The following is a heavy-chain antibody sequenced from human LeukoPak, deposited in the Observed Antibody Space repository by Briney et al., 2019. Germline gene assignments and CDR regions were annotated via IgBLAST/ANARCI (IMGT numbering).Heavy chain of an antibody. CDR3: ARHISSGSGTYAHFDY. CDR1: GSMYNYY. J-gene: IGHJ4*02. V-gene: IGHV4-59*08. Sequence: SGTLSLTCTVSGSMYNYYWSWVRQPPGKGLEWIGYIHYNGNTNYSPPLKSRVTMSLDTSKNQVSLNLNSVTAADTAVYYCARHISSGSGTYAHFDYWGQGTLVTVSS. CDR2: IHYNGNT. D-gene: IGHD1-26*01.